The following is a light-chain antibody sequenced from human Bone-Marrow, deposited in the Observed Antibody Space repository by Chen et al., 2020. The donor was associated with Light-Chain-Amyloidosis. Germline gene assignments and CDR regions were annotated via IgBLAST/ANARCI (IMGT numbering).Light chain of an antibody. CDR3: QSYQGSSQGV. Sequence: NFMLTQPHSVSESPGKTVIISCTRSSGSIATNYVQWSQQRPGSSPTTVIYEDDQRPSGVPDRFSGPIDTSSNSASLTISGLKTEDEADYYCQSYQGSSQGVFGGGTKLTVL. CDR1: SGSIATNY. J-gene: IGLJ3*02. V-gene: IGLV6-57*01. CDR2: EDD.